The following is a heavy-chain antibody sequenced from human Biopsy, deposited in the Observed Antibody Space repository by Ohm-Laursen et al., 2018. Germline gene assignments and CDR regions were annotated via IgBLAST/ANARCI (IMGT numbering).Heavy chain of an antibody. Sequence: SLRLSCSASGFSFSDNYMDWVRQAPGKGLEWVDRIRDKANSYTTDYAASVKGRFTISRDGSKNSLYLQMNSLKTEDTALYYCARAGRYCSGGGCYSWFDSWGQGTLVTVSS. CDR2: IRDKANSYTT. D-gene: IGHD2-15*01. V-gene: IGHV3-72*01. J-gene: IGHJ5*01. CDR3: ARAGRYCSGGGCYSWFDS. CDR1: GFSFSDNY.